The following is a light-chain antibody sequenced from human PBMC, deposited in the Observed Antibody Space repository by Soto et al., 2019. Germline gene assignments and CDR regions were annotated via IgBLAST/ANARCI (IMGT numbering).Light chain of an antibody. Sequence: NQMNQSPSYLSASVGDRVTITCRAGQSIFSSLNWYQQRPGKAPTLLIYAASSLQSGVPSRFRGSGYGTDFALTITSLQPEDFATYYCQQSYNSPPITFGQGTRLEI. J-gene: IGKJ5*01. CDR3: QQSYNSPPIT. CDR2: AAS. CDR1: QSIFSS. V-gene: IGKV1-39*01.